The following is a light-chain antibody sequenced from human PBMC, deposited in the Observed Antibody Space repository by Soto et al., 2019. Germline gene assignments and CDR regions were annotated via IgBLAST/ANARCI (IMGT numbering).Light chain of an antibody. Sequence: AIQLTQSPSSVXRSXGDGVTIAXXASQGISSALAWYQQTPGRPPKLLIYDASALESGVPSRFSGSGSGTDFTLTISSLQPEDFATYYCQQYHTYPRTFGQGTKVDIK. CDR2: DAS. V-gene: IGKV1-13*02. J-gene: IGKJ1*01. CDR3: QQYHTYPRT. CDR1: QGISSA.